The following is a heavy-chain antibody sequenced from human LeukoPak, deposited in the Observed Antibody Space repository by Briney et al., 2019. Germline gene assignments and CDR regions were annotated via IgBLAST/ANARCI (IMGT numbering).Heavy chain of an antibody. J-gene: IGHJ4*02. D-gene: IGHD2-2*01. V-gene: IGHV3-33*01. Sequence: GGSLRLSCAASGFTFSSYGMHWVRQAPGKGLEWLAVIWYDGSNKYYADSVKGRFTISRDNSKNTLYLQMNSLRAEDTAVYYCARHSAIVAPPDCWGQGTLVTVSS. CDR2: IWYDGSNK. CDR3: ARHSAIVAPPDC. CDR1: GFTFSSYG.